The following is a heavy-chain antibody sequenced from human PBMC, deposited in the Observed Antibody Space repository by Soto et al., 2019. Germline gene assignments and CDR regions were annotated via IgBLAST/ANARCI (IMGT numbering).Heavy chain of an antibody. V-gene: IGHV1-18*01. D-gene: IGHD2-2*01. CDR2: ISAYNGNT. J-gene: IGHJ6*02. Sequence: QVQLVQSGAEVKKPGASVKVSCKASGYTFTSYGISWVRQAPGQGLEWMGWISAYNGNTNYAQKLQGRVTMTTDTSTSTGYMELRSLRSDDTAVYYGARHCSSTSCYVYYYGMDVWGQGTTVTVSS. CDR3: ARHCSSTSCYVYYYGMDV. CDR1: GYTFTSYG.